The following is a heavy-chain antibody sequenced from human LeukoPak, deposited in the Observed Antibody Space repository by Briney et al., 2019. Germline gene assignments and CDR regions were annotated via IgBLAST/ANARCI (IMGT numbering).Heavy chain of an antibody. D-gene: IGHD5-12*01. Sequence: ASVKVSCKVSVYTLTELSMHWVRQAPGKGLEWMGGFDPEDGETIYAQKFQGRVTMTEDTSTDTAYMELSSLRSEDTAVYYCATLVATIQPYYYYYYMDVWGKGTTVTVSS. V-gene: IGHV1-24*01. CDR2: FDPEDGET. J-gene: IGHJ6*03. CDR1: VYTLTELS. CDR3: ATLVATIQPYYYYYYMDV.